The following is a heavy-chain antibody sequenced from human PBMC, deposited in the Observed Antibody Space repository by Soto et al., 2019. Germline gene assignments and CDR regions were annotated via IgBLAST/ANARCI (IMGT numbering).Heavy chain of an antibody. CDR1: GGSISSADFF. Sequence: PSETLSLTCTVSGGSISSADFFWTWLRQPPGKGLEWLGYIYYSGTTYYNRSLKGRLIISIDTSRNQYSLSRNSVTAADTAVYFCAREPYLPMARNDFWGQGAQVTVSS. V-gene: IGHV4-30-4*01. D-gene: IGHD3-10*01. J-gene: IGHJ4*02. CDR3: AREPYLPMARNDF. CDR2: IYYSGTT.